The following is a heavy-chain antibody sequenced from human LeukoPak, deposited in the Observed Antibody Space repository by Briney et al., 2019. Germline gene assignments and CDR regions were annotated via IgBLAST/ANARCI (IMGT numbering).Heavy chain of an antibody. J-gene: IGHJ5*02. CDR1: GGTFISYA. D-gene: IGHD2-2*02. V-gene: IGHV1-69*13. CDR2: SIPIIGTA. CDR3: ARDPHIVVVPAAIRGWFDP. Sequence: ASVKVSCKASGGTFISYAISWVRQAPGQGLEWRGGSIPIIGTANYAQKFQGRVTITADESTSTAYMELSSLRSEDTAVYYCARDPHIVVVPAAIRGWFDPWGQGTLVTVSS.